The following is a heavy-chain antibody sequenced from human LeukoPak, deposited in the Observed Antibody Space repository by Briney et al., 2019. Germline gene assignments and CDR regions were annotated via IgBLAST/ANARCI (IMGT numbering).Heavy chain of an antibody. Sequence: SETLSLTCAVYGGSFSGYYWSWIRQPPGKGLEWIGEINHSGSTNCNPSLKSRVTISVDTSKNQFSLKLSSVTAADTAVYYCARGTTIFGVVSPNQDYWGQGTLVTVSS. CDR3: ARGTTIFGVVSPNQDY. CDR1: GGSFSGYY. V-gene: IGHV4-34*01. J-gene: IGHJ4*02. D-gene: IGHD3-3*01. CDR2: INHSGST.